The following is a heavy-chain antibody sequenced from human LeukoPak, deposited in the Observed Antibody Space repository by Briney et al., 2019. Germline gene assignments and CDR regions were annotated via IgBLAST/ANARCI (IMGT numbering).Heavy chain of an antibody. V-gene: IGHV3-53*01. CDR2: FYRGDST. D-gene: IGHD3-22*01. CDR3: AKDPLTMIVVVTFTAFDY. CDR1: GFSVSSSY. J-gene: IGHJ4*02. Sequence: GGSLRLSCAASGFSVSSSYMYWVRQAPGKGLEWVSFFYRGDSTYYAESVRGRFTISRDNFKNTLYLQMNSLRAEDTAAYYCAKDPLTMIVVVTFTAFDYWGQGTLVTVSS.